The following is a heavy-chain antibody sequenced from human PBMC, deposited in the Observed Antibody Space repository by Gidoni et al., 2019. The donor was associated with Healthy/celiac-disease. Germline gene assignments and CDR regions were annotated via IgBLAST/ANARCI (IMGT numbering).Heavy chain of an antibody. Sequence: STYYNPSLKSRVTISVDTSKNQFSLKLSSVTAADSAVYYCARQAPYSNYEGIGAFDIWGQGTMVTVSS. CDR2: ST. D-gene: IGHD4-4*01. CDR3: ARQAPYSNYEGIGAFDI. V-gene: IGHV4-39*01. J-gene: IGHJ3*02.